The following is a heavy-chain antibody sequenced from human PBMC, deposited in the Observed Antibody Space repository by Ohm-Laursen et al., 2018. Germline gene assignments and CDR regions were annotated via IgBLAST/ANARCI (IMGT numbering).Heavy chain of an antibody. CDR1: GFKFGAHN. D-gene: IGHD3-3*01. V-gene: IGHV3-33*01. CDR3: ARDRTVYGVGNGLDALDV. CDR2: LWYDGSNK. J-gene: IGHJ3*01. Sequence: SLRLSCAASGFKFGAHNMDWVRQAPGKGLEWVSLLWYDGSNKLYAESVKGRFTISRDTSKKTLYLQMSALSAEDTAVYYCARDRTVYGVGNGLDALDVWGQGTMVTVSS.